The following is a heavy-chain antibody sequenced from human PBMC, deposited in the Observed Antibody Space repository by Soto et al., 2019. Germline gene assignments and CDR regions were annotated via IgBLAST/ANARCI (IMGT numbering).Heavy chain of an antibody. V-gene: IGHV4-39*01. CDR3: AIHEGYTYGAPSGAFDI. D-gene: IGHD5-18*01. CDR2: IYYSGNS. J-gene: IGHJ3*02. CDR1: GASINTNDHY. Sequence: SETLSLTCTVSGASINTNDHYWAWIRRPPGKGLEWLGSIYYSGNSYYTPSLKSRVTISVDTSKNKFSLKLRSVTAADTAVYYCAIHEGYTYGAPSGAFDIWGPGTMVTVSS.